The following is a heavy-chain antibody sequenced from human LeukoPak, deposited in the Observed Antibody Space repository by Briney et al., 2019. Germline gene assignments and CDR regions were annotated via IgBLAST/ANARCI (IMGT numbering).Heavy chain of an antibody. V-gene: IGHV4-4*07. J-gene: IGHJ4*02. D-gene: IGHD2-15*01. CDR1: GGSISSYY. Sequence: PSETLSLTCTVSGGSISSYYWSWIRQPAGKGLEWIGRIYTSGSTNYNPSLKSRVTMSVDTSKNQFSLKLSSVTAADTAVYYCARDGGYCDDVTCPGDYWGQGTPVAVSS. CDR3: ARDGGYCDDVTCPGDY. CDR2: IYTSGST.